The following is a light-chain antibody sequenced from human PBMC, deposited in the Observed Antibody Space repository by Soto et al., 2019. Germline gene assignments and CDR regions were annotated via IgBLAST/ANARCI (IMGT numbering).Light chain of an antibody. V-gene: IGLV2-14*01. CDR2: EVS. CDR3: TSFTSSSTQV. Sequence: QSVLTQPASVSGSPGQSITISCTGTSGDVDAFDYVSWYQQHPGKAPKLMIFEVSDRPSGVSDRFSGSKSGSTASLTISGLQAEDEADYFCTSFTSSSTQVVGTGTKVTVL. CDR1: SGDVDAFDY. J-gene: IGLJ1*01.